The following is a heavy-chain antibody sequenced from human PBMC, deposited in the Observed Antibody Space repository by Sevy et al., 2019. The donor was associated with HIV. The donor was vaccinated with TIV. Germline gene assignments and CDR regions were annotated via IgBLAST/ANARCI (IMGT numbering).Heavy chain of an antibody. Sequence: SETLSRTCAVYGGSFSGYYWSWIRQPPGKGLEWIGEINHSGSTNYNPSLKSRVTISVDTSKNQFSLKLSSVTAADTAVYYCARDRLRFLEWSPYYYYYGMDVWGQGTTVTVSS. CDR2: INHSGST. J-gene: IGHJ6*02. CDR1: GGSFSGYY. D-gene: IGHD3-3*01. V-gene: IGHV4-34*01. CDR3: ARDRLRFLEWSPYYYYYGMDV.